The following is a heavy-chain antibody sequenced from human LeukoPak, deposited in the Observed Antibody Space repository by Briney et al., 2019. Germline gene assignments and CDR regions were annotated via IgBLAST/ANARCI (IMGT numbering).Heavy chain of an antibody. CDR2: IWYDGSRK. CDR3: ARDIRLAAKGNWFDS. V-gene: IGHV3-33*01. Sequence: GGSLRLSCTASGFTFSTYAMHWVRQAPGKGLEWLALIWYDGSRKYYADSVKGRFTISRDNSKNTLYLQMNSLRAEDTAVYYCARDIRLAAKGNWFDSWGQGTLVTVSS. CDR1: GFTFSTYA. J-gene: IGHJ5*01. D-gene: IGHD2-15*01.